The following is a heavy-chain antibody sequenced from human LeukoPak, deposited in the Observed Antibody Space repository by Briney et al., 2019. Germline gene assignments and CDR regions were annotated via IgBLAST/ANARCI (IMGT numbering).Heavy chain of an antibody. CDR3: AREGSNIAVAGYFDY. V-gene: IGHV3-66*01. CDR2: IYSGGST. Sequence: PGGSLRLSCAASGFTVSSNYVSWVRQAPGKGLEWVSVIYSGGSTYYADSVKGRFTISRDNSKNTLYLQMNSLRAEDTAVYYCAREGSNIAVAGYFDYWGQGTLVTVSS. D-gene: IGHD6-19*01. CDR1: GFTVSSNY. J-gene: IGHJ4*02.